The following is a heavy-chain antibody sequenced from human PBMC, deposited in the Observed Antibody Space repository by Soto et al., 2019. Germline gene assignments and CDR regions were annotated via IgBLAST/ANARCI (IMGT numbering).Heavy chain of an antibody. D-gene: IGHD2-8*01. CDR1: GYTLTELS. Sequence: ASVKVSCKVSGYTLTELSMHWARQAPGKGLEWMGGFDPEDGETIYAQKFQGRVTMTEDTSTDTAYMELSSLRSEDTAVYYCATLTTYCTNGVCTFDYWGQGSLVTVSS. V-gene: IGHV1-24*01. CDR3: ATLTTYCTNGVCTFDY. J-gene: IGHJ4*02. CDR2: FDPEDGET.